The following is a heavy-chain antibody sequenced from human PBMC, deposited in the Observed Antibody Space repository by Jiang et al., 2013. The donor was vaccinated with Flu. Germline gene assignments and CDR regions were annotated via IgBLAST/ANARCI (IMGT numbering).Heavy chain of an antibody. J-gene: IGHJ4*02. CDR2: ISSSSM. CDR1: GFTFTNNG. V-gene: IGHV3-48*02. D-gene: IGHD5-24*01. Sequence: GLVQPGGSLRLSCAASGFTFTNNGLIGLNWVRQAPGKGLEWLAYISSSSMYYADSVKGRFTISRDNAKNSLYLQMNSLRDEDTAVYYCARNGDGYNVGFDYWGQGTLVIVSS. CDR3: ARNGDGYNVGFDY.